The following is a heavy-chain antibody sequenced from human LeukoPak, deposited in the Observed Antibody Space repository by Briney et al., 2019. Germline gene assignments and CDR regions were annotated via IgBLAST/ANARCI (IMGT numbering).Heavy chain of an antibody. D-gene: IGHD6-13*01. J-gene: IGHJ4*02. V-gene: IGHV4-59*08. CDR1: GGSISSYY. CDR3: ARHVAAAGHFDY. Sequence: SETLSLTCTVSGGSISSYYWSRIRQPPGKGLGWIGHIYYSGSTNYNPSLKSRVTISVDTSKNQFSLKLSSVTAADTAVYYCARHVAAAGHFDYWGQGTLVTVSS. CDR2: IYYSGST.